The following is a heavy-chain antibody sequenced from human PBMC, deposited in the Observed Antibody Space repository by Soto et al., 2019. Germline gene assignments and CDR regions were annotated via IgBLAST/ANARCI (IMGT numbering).Heavy chain of an antibody. CDR3: AAGSTVNRAGAFDI. Sequence: SVKVSCKASGFTFTSSAVQWVRQARGQRLEWIGWIVVGSGNTNYAQKFQERVTITRDMSTSTASMELSSLRSEDTAVYYCAAGSTVNRAGAFDIWGQGTMVTVSS. V-gene: IGHV1-58*01. D-gene: IGHD4-17*01. J-gene: IGHJ3*02. CDR2: IVVGSGNT. CDR1: GFTFTSSA.